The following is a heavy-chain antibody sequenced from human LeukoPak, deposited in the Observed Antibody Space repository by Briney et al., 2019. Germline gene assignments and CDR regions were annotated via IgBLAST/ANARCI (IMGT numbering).Heavy chain of an antibody. J-gene: IGHJ6*03. D-gene: IGHD5-12*01. CDR3: ARKPRGYSGCDWVPSYMDV. Sequence: PGGSLRLSCAASGFTFDDYTMHWVRQAPGKGLEWVSLISWDGGSTYYADSVKGRFTISRDNAKNSLYLQMNSLRAEDTAVYYCARKPRGYSGCDWVPSYMDVWGKGTTVTVSS. CDR2: ISWDGGST. V-gene: IGHV3-43*01. CDR1: GFTFDDYT.